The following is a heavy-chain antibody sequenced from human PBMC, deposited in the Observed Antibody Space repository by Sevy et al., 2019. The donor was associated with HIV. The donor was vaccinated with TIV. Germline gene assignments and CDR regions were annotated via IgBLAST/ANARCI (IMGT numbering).Heavy chain of an antibody. Sequence: GALRLSCPASGFIFGDYGMRWGRQGPGKGVGGIAFFKSKIQGWTTENGASVKGRFTISRDDSKNIVYLQMSNLKTEDTAVYYCTRWSGSQSIFDYWGQGTLVTVSS. CDR3: TRWSGSQSIFDY. J-gene: IGHJ4*02. V-gene: IGHV3-49*04. CDR2: FKSKIQGWTT. D-gene: IGHD1-26*01. CDR1: GFIFGDYG.